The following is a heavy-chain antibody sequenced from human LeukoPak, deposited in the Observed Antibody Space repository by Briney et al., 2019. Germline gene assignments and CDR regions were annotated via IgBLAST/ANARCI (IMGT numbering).Heavy chain of an antibody. D-gene: IGHD3-22*01. V-gene: IGHV1-2*02. J-gene: IGHJ4*02. Sequence: ASVRVSCKASGYPFSDLYVHWVRQAPGQGPEWMAWINPQSGATNYAQKFQGRVTMTRDMSIRTVYMELTSLRSDDTALYYCARGGNDSNLYFPYWGQGALVTVSS. CDR2: INPQSGAT. CDR3: ARGGNDSNLYFPY. CDR1: GYPFSDLY.